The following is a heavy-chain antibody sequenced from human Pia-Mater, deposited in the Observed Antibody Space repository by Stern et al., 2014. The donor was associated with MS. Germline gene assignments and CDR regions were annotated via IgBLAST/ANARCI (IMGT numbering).Heavy chain of an antibody. CDR2: IYYSGST. CDR3: ARGRDGYKSHFDY. J-gene: IGHJ4*02. CDR1: GGPISSGGYY. V-gene: IGHV4-31*03. D-gene: IGHD5-24*01. Sequence: QLQLQESGPGLVTPSQTLSLTCTVSGGPISSGGYYWSWLRQHPGKGLEWIGYIYYSGSTYYNPSLKSRVTISVDTSKNQFSLKLSSVTAADTAVYYCARGRDGYKSHFDYWGQGTLVTVSS.